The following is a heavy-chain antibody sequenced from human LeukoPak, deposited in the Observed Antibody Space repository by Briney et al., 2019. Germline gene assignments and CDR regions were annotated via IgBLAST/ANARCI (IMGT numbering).Heavy chain of an antibody. D-gene: IGHD4-23*01. CDR3: ATDPYGGNSRDY. CDR2: FDPEDGET. Sequence: GASVKVSCKVSGYTFTGFYMHWVRQAPGKGLEWMGWFDPEDGETNYAQKFQGRVTMTEDTSTDTAYMELSRLRSEDTAVYYCATDPYGGNSRDYWGQGTLVTVSP. J-gene: IGHJ4*02. CDR1: GYTFTGFY. V-gene: IGHV1-24*01.